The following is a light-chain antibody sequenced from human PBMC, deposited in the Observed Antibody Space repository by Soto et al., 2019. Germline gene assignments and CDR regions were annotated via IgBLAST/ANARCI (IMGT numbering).Light chain of an antibody. CDR2: GAS. CDR3: QQYNNWPLT. Sequence: EIVMTQSPATLSVSPGERATLSCRANQSVTSNLAWYQQKPGQPPRRLIYGASTRATGIPARFSGSGSGTEFTLTISSLQSEDFAVYYCQQYNNWPLTFGGGTKVEIK. V-gene: IGKV3-15*01. J-gene: IGKJ4*01. CDR1: QSVTSN.